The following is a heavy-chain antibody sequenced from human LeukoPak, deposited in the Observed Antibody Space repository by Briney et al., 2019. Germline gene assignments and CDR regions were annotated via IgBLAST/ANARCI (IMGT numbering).Heavy chain of an antibody. CDR1: GGSISSGSYY. D-gene: IGHD2-15*01. CDR2: IYTSGST. J-gene: IGHJ4*02. CDR3: ARWGCSGGSCYSDY. Sequence: SETLSLTCTVSGGSISSGSYYWSWIRQPAGKGLEWIGRIYTSGSTNYNPSLKSRVTISVDTSKSQFSLKLSSVTAADTAVYYCARWGCSGGSCYSDYWGQGTLVTVSS. V-gene: IGHV4-61*02.